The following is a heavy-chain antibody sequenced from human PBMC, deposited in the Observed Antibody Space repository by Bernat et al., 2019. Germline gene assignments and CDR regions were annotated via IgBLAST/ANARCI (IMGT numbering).Heavy chain of an antibody. CDR1: GFIFTAYD. CDR2: ISSDGSDT. Sequence: EVHLVESGGGLVQPGGSLRLSCAASGFIFTAYDMHWVRQAPGKGLVWVSVISSDGSDTTYADSVKGRFTLSRDNANNTVYLQMSSLRAEDTAIYYCARDRGGMGDYWGQGTLVTVSS. J-gene: IGHJ4*02. V-gene: IGHV3-74*01. D-gene: IGHD3-10*01. CDR3: ARDRGGMGDY.